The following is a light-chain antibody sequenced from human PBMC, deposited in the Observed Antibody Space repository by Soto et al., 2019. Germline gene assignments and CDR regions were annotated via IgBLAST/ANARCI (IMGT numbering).Light chain of an antibody. Sequence: QSALTQPASVSGSPGQSITISCTGTSSDFGNYNLVSWYQQHPGKVPKLILFEVNKRPSGVSGRFSGSKSGNTAALTVSGLQAEDEAVYYCSSYAGSLVVFGGGTKLTVL. CDR3: SSYAGSLVV. V-gene: IGLV2-23*02. J-gene: IGLJ2*01. CDR1: SSDFGNYNL. CDR2: EVN.